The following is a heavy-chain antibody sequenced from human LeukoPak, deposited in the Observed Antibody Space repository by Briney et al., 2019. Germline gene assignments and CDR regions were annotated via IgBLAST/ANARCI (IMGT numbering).Heavy chain of an antibody. Sequence: GGSLRLSCAASGFTFSGSAMHWVRQAPGKGLEWVAVIWYDGSNKYYADSVKGRFTISRDNSKNTLYLQMNSLRAEDTAVYYCARGESYSPFDYWGQGTLVTVSS. CDR1: GFTFSGSA. J-gene: IGHJ4*02. CDR3: ARGESYSPFDY. CDR2: IWYDGSNK. D-gene: IGHD1-26*01. V-gene: IGHV3-33*08.